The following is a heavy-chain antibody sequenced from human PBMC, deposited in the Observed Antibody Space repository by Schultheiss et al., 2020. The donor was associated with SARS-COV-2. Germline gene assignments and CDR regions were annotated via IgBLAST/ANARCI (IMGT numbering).Heavy chain of an antibody. CDR2: INPNSGGT. J-gene: IGHJ6*02. Sequence: ASVKVSCKASGYTFTGYYMHWVRQAPGQGLEWMGRINPNSGGTNYAQKFQGRVTMTRDTSISTAYMELSRLRSDDTAGYYCASQLRLGELSLYPYYYYHDGMNVWGQGTTVTVSS. V-gene: IGHV1-2*06. CDR3: ASQLRLGELSLYPYYYYHDGMNV. CDR1: GYTFTGYY. D-gene: IGHD3-16*02.